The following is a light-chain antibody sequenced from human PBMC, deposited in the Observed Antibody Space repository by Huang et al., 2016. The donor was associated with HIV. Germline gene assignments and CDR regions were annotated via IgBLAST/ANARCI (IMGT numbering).Light chain of an antibody. CDR1: QSVSSNH. CDR3: QHYGSSLLT. Sequence: EIVLTQSPGTLSLSPGERATLSCRASQSVSSNHLVWYQQRPGQAPRLLIYDTSTRATGIPDRVSGSGSGTDFTLTSSRLEPEDLAVYYCQHYGSSLLTFGPGTKVHIK. V-gene: IGKV3-20*01. J-gene: IGKJ3*01. CDR2: DTS.